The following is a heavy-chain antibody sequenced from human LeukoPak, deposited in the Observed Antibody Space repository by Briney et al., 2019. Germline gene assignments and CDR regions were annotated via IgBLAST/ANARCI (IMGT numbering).Heavy chain of an antibody. J-gene: IGHJ3*02. V-gene: IGHV3-30*18. CDR3: GKGVDTATLHGAFDI. CDR2: ISFDGSYK. D-gene: IGHD5-18*01. Sequence: GGSLRLSCAASGYTFSSYGMHWVRQAPGKGLEWVGVISFDGSYKYYADSVKGRFTISRDNSKNTLYLQTNSLRAEDTAVFYCGKGVDTATLHGAFDIWGQGTMVTVSS. CDR1: GYTFSSYG.